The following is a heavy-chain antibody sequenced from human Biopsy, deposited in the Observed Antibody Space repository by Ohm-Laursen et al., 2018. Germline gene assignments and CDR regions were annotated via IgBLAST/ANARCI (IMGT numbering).Heavy chain of an antibody. J-gene: IGHJ5*02. CDR2: INAKTGDT. D-gene: IGHD3-22*01. CDR1: GYTFTGYH. CDR3: TRGGYYYDSLAYYYWFDP. Sequence: SVKVSCKASGYTFTGYHVHWVRQAPGQGLEWMGWINAKTGDTNYAQKFQGRVTMTRDTSISTAYVDLSSLRSDDTAVYYCTRGGYYYDSLAYYYWFDPWGQGSLVTVSS. V-gene: IGHV1-2*02.